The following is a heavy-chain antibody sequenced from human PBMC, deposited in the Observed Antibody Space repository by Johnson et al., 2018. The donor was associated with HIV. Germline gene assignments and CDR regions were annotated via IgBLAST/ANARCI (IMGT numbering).Heavy chain of an antibody. CDR3: ARTNSGSYYHPGAFDI. V-gene: IGHV3-9*01. J-gene: IGHJ3*02. Sequence: VQLVESGGGVVQPGGSLRLSCAASGFTFSSYAMHWVRQAPGKGLEWVSGISWNSGSIGYADSVKGRFTISRDNAKNSLYLQMNSLTAEDTALYYCARTNSGSYYHPGAFDIWGQGTMVTVSS. CDR2: ISWNSGSI. CDR1: GFTFSSYA. D-gene: IGHD3-10*01.